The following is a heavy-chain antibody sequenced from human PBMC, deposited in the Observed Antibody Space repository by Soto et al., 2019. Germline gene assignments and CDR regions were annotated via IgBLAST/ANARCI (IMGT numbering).Heavy chain of an antibody. V-gene: IGHV3-33*01. J-gene: IGHJ4*02. CDR2: IWYDGSNK. CDR1: GFTFSSYG. Sequence: GGSLRLSCAASGFTFSSYGMHWVRQAPGKGLEWVAVIWYDGSNKYYADSVKGRFTISRDNSKNTLYLQMNSLRAEDTAVYYCARDRVSGDNWNYAPPSPLFDYWGQGTLVTVSS. CDR3: ARDRVSGDNWNYAPPSPLFDY. D-gene: IGHD1-7*01.